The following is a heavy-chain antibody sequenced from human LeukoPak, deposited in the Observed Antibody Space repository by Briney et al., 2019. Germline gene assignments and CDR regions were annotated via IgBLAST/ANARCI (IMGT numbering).Heavy chain of an antibody. V-gene: IGHV4-38-2*02. CDR3: ARQRELRLFDY. Sequence: PSETLSLTCTVSDYSIRSGYYWGWIRQPPGKGLEWIGSMYQSGSTYYNPSLKSRVTISIGTSKNQFSLKLSPVTAADTAIYYCARQRELRLFDYWGQGTLVTVSS. D-gene: IGHD1-26*01. J-gene: IGHJ4*02. CDR2: MYQSGST. CDR1: DYSIRSGYY.